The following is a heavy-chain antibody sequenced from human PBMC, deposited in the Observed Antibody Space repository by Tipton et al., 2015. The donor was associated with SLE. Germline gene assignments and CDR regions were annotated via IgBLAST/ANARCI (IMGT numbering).Heavy chain of an antibody. CDR3: ARHSSSWYKDWFDP. CDR2: IYYSGST. J-gene: IGHJ5*02. CDR1: GGSISSSSYY. Sequence: TLSLTCTLSGGSISSSSYYWGWIRQPPGKGLEWIGSIYYSGSTYYNPSLKSRVTISVATSKNQFSLKLTSVTAADTAVYYCARHSSSWYKDWFDPWDQGTLVTVSS. D-gene: IGHD6-13*01. V-gene: IGHV4-39*01.